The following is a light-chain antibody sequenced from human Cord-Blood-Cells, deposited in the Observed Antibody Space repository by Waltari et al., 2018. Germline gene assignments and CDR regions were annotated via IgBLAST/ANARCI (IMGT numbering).Light chain of an antibody. V-gene: IGKV4-1*01. CDR1: QSVLYSSNNKNY. Sequence: DIVMTQSPDSLAVSLGERATINCNSSQSVLYSSNNKNYLAWYQQKPGQPPKLLIYCASTRESGVPDRFSGSGSGTDFTLTISSLQAEDVAVYYCQQYYSTPITFGQGTRLEIK. J-gene: IGKJ5*01. CDR2: CAS. CDR3: QQYYSTPIT.